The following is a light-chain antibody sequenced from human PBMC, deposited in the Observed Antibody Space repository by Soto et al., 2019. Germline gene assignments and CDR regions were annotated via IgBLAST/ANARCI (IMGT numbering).Light chain of an antibody. CDR1: QHISSY. CDR3: QQSNSAPLS. J-gene: IGKJ4*01. CDR2: AAS. V-gene: IGKV1-39*01. Sequence: DIQMTQSPSSVSASIGDTVTITCRASQHISSYLNWFQQRPGKAPKLLVSAASTLQSGVPSRFRGNRSGTYFTLPISNLQPEDFAPYFCQQSNSAPLSSGGGTKLEIK.